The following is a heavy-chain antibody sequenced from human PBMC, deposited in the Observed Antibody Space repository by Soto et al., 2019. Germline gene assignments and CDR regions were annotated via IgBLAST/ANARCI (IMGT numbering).Heavy chain of an antibody. CDR2: IYYSGST. D-gene: IGHD6-13*01. CDR3: ASSNIAAAGFYYYGMDV. V-gene: IGHV4-59*01. Sequence: SETLCLTCTVSGGSISSYYWNWIRQPPGKGLEWIGYIYYSGSTNYNPSLKSRVTISLDTSKNQFSLKLSSVTAADTAVYYCASSNIAAAGFYYYGMDVWGRGTTVTVSS. J-gene: IGHJ6*02. CDR1: GGSISSYY.